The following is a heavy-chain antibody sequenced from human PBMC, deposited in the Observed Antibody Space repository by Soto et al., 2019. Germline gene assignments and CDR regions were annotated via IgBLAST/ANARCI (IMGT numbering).Heavy chain of an antibody. V-gene: IGHV4-34*01. D-gene: IGHD6-6*01. CDR3: ATGQLATYYYYGMDV. Sequence: SETLSLTCAVYGGSISGYYWSWIRQPPGKGLEWIGEINHSGSTNYNPSLKSRVTISVDTSKNQFSLKLSSVTAADTAVYYCATGQLATYYYYGMDVWGQGTTVTVSS. J-gene: IGHJ6*02. CDR1: GGSISGYY. CDR2: INHSGST.